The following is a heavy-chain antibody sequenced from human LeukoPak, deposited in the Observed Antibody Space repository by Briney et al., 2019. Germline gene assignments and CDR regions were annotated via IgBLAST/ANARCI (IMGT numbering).Heavy chain of an antibody. CDR1: GGSISSYY. CDR2: IYYSGSTSGST. CDR3: ARAKWSSYLIDY. Sequence: SETLSLTCTVSGGSISSYYWSWIRRPPGKGLEWIGYIYYSGSTSGSTNYNPSLKSRVTISVDTSKNQFSLKLSSVTAADTAVYYCARAKWSSYLIDYWGQGTLVTVSS. V-gene: IGHV4-59*01. D-gene: IGHD3-3*01. J-gene: IGHJ4*02.